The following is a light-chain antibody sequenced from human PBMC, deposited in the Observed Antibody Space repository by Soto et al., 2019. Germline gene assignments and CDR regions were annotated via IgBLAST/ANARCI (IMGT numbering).Light chain of an antibody. CDR2: GAS. Sequence: EIVLSQSPSTLSLSPGERATLPFRSSQSVSSSYLAWYQQKPGQAPRLLIYGASSRATGIPDRFSGSGSGTDFTLTITRLEPEDFAVYYCQQYGSSPTITFGQGTRLEIK. J-gene: IGKJ5*01. V-gene: IGKV3-20*01. CDR3: QQYGSSPTIT. CDR1: QSVSSSY.